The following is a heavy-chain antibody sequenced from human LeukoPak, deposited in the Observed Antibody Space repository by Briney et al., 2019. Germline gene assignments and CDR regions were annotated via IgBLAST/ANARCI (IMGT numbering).Heavy chain of an antibody. J-gene: IGHJ4*02. CDR1: GGSISSSAYY. D-gene: IGHD5-18*01. CDR3: ARHTAPGSPLHY. V-gene: IGHV4-39*01. CDR2: IYYTGST. Sequence: SETLSLTCTVSGGSISSSAYYWGWIRQPPGKGLEWIGSIYYTGSTYYNPSLKTRVTISVDTSKNQFSLKLSSVTAADTAVYYCARHTAPGSPLHYWGQGTLVTVSS.